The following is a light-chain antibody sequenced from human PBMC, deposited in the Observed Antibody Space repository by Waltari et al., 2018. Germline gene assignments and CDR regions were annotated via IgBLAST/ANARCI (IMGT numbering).Light chain of an antibody. CDR2: EVS. V-gene: IGLV2-23*02. J-gene: IGLJ1*01. CDR1: SSYFGKSNL. Sequence: QSALTQPASVSGSPGQSPTIPCTVASSYFGKSNLVSWFQKYPGKAPTLLIYEVSNRPSGVSHRFAGSKSGNTASLTISGLRTEDEADYYCSSNAGGHVVFGSGTKVTVL. CDR3: SSNAGGHVV.